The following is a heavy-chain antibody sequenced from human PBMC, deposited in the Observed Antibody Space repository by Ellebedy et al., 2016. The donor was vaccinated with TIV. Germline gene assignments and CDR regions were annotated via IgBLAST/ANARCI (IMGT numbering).Heavy chain of an antibody. J-gene: IGHJ4*02. D-gene: IGHD6-19*01. CDR3: ARVYSQWLATSFDY. CDR1: GYTFISYG. CDR2: TSAYNGDS. V-gene: IGHV1-18*04. Sequence: AASVKVSCKASGYTFISYGITWVRQAPGQGLEWMGWTSAYNGDSKYAQKLQGRVTMTTDTSTSTAYMELRSLRSDDTAVYYCARVYSQWLATSFDYWGQGTLVTVSS.